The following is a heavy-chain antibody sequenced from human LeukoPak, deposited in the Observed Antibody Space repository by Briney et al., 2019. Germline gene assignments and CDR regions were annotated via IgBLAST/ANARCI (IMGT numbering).Heavy chain of an antibody. D-gene: IGHD2-2*02. J-gene: IGHJ4*02. CDR3: ARRGYCSSTSCYTLAY. CDR2: IYPGDSDT. V-gene: IGHV5-51*01. Sequence: GESLEISCKGSGYSFTSYWIGWVRQMPGKGLEWTGIIYPGDSDTRYSPSFQGQVTISADKSSSTAYLQWSSLKASDTAMYYCARRGYCSSTSCYTLAYWGQGTLVTVSS. CDR1: GYSFTSYW.